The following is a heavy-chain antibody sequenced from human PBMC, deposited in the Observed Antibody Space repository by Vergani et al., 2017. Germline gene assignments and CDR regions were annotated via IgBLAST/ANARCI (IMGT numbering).Heavy chain of an antibody. Sequence: QVQLQESGPGLVKPSETLSLTCTVSGGSVSSGSYYWSWIRQPPGKGLEWIGYIYYSGSTNYNPSLKSRVTISVDTSKNQFSLKLSSVTAADTAVYYCARSGWERKFDYWGQGTLVTVSS. CDR1: GGSVSSGSYY. J-gene: IGHJ4*02. V-gene: IGHV4-61*01. CDR3: ARSGWERKFDY. CDR2: IYYSGST. D-gene: IGHD1-26*01.